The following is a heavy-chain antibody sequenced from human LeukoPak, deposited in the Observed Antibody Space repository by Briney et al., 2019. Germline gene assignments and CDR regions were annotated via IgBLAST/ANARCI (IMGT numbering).Heavy chain of an antibody. V-gene: IGHV5-51*01. D-gene: IGHD4-23*01. J-gene: IGHJ4*02. CDR2: INPDESDT. CDR1: GYSFTSYW. Sequence: RGESLKISCKGSGYSFTSYWIAWVRQMPGKGLEWMGIINPDESDTRTSPSFQGQVTISADKSISTAYLQWGGLKASDTARYYSARRSYSGKDFHQWGQGTLVTVSS. CDR3: ARRSYSGKDFHQ.